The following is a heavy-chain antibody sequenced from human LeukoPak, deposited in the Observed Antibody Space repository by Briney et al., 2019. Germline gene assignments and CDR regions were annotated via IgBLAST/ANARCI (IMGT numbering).Heavy chain of an antibody. CDR3: AKDQDKAAAPRRDY. CDR1: GFTFSSYA. Sequence: GGSLRLSCAASGFTFSSYAMSWVRQAPGKGLEWVSAISGSGGSTYYADSVKGRFTISRDNSKNTLYLQMNSLRVEDTAVYYCAKDQDKAAAPRRDYWGQGTLVTVSS. D-gene: IGHD6-13*01. V-gene: IGHV3-23*01. J-gene: IGHJ4*02. CDR2: ISGSGGST.